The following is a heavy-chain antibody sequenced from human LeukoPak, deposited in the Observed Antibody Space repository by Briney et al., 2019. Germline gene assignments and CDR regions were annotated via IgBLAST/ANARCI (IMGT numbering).Heavy chain of an antibody. D-gene: IGHD2-15*01. Sequence: SETLSLTCTVSGGSISSYYWSWIRQPPGKGLEWIGYIYYSGSTNYNPSLKSRVTISVDTSKNQFSLRLSSVTAADTAVYYCAPESDRILYYWGQGTLVTVSS. CDR2: IYYSGST. J-gene: IGHJ4*02. V-gene: IGHV4-59*08. CDR3: APESDRILYY. CDR1: GGSISSYY.